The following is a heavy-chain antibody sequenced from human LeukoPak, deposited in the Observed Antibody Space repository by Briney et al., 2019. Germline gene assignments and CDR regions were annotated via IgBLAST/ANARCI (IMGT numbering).Heavy chain of an antibody. D-gene: IGHD3-10*01. V-gene: IGHV3-30*03. CDR1: GFNFSSYG. Sequence: GRSLRLSCAASGFNFSSYGMHWARQAPGKGLEWMAVISYDGTNKYYADSVKGRFTTSRDNSKDTLFLQMNSLRVEDTAVFYCAVGDGPGLWGQGTLVTVSS. CDR3: AVGDGPGL. J-gene: IGHJ4*02. CDR2: ISYDGTNK.